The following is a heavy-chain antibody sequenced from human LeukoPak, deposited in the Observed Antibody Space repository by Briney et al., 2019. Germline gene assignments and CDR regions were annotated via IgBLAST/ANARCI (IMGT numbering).Heavy chain of an antibody. CDR2: IIPIFGTA. J-gene: IGHJ6*03. CDR1: GGTFSSYA. V-gene: IGHV1-69*13. D-gene: IGHD2-2*01. Sequence: GASVKVSCKASGGTFSSYAISWVRQAPGQGLEWMGGIIPIFGTANYEQKFQGRVTITADESTSTAYMEMSSLRSEDTAVYYCARAPIVVVPAATRDYYYYMDVWGKGTTVTVSS. CDR3: ARAPIVVVPAATRDYYYYMDV.